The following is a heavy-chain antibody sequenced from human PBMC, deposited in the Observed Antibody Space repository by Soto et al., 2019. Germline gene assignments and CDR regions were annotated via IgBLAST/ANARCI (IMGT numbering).Heavy chain of an antibody. CDR2: IYWDDDK. D-gene: IGHD7-27*01. V-gene: IGHV2-5*02. CDR3: AHSLPPWGGLDV. CDR1: GFSLSTSGVG. Sequence: QITLKESGPTLVKPTQTLTLTCTFSGFSLSTSGVGVGWIRQPPGKALEWLALIYWDDDKRYSPSLKSRLTTTQDTPQHQVVLTITNMDPVYPATYCCAHSLPPWGGLDVWGPGTTVTVSS. J-gene: IGHJ6*02.